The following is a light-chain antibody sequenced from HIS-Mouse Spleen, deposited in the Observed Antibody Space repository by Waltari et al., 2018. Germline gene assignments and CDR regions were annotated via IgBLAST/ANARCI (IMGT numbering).Light chain of an antibody. CDR1: SSDVGSYNL. Sequence: QSALTQPASVSGSPGQSITISCTGPSSDVGSYNLVSWYQQHPGKAPKLMIYEGSTRPSGVSKLCSGSKSGNTASLIICGLQAEDEADYYCCSDAGSSTGVFGGGTKLTVL. CDR3: CSDAGSSTGV. CDR2: EGS. J-gene: IGLJ2*01. V-gene: IGLV2-23*01.